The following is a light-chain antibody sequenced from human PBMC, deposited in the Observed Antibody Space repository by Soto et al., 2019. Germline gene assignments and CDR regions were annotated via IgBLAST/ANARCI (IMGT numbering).Light chain of an antibody. CDR3: QQYESTPPT. V-gene: IGKV4-1*01. Sequence: DIVMTQSPDSLAVSLGERATINCKSSQSVLYSSNNKNYLAWYQQRPGQPPKLLIYWASTRESGVPDRFSGRGSGTDFTLTITSLQAKDVAVYYCQQYESTPPTFGQGTKLEIK. CDR2: WAS. J-gene: IGKJ2*01. CDR1: QSVLYSSNNKNY.